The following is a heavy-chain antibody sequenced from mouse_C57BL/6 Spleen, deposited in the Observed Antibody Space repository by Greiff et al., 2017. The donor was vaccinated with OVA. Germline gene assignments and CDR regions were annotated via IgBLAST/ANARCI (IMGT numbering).Heavy chain of an antibody. J-gene: IGHJ3*01. V-gene: IGHV1-81*01. Sequence: VQLQQSGAELARPGASVKLSCKASGYTFTSYGISWVKQRTGQGLEWIGEIYPRSGNTYYNEKFKGKATLTADKSSSTAYMELRSLTSEDSAVYFCAYYYGSNPFAYWGQGTLVTVSA. CDR1: GYTFTSYG. CDR2: IYPRSGNT. D-gene: IGHD1-1*01. CDR3: AYYYGSNPFAY.